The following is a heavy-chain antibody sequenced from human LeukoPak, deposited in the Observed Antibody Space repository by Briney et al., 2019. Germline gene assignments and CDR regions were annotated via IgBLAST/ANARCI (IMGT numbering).Heavy chain of an antibody. CDR2: INYSGST. Sequence: SETLSLTCTVSGDSLSSSYWGWIRQPPGKGLEWIGSINYSGSTFYNPSLKSRVTISVDTSKNQFSLILSSVTAADTAVYFCARARLSIVRGITNFDYWGQGTLVTVSS. J-gene: IGHJ4*02. CDR1: GDSLSSSY. CDR3: ARARLSIVRGITNFDY. D-gene: IGHD3-10*01. V-gene: IGHV4-59*05.